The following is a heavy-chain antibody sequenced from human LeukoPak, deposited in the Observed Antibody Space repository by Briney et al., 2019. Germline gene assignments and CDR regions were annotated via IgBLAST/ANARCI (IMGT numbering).Heavy chain of an antibody. CDR2: IYSGGST. Sequence: GGSLRLSCAASGFTVSSNYMSWVRQAPGKGLEWVSVIYSGGSTYYADSVKGRFTISRDNSKNTLYLQMNSLRAEDTAVYYCARGKLGVTVGFDYWGQGTLVTVSS. D-gene: IGHD7-27*01. J-gene: IGHJ4*02. V-gene: IGHV3-53*01. CDR3: ARGKLGVTVGFDY. CDR1: GFTVSSNY.